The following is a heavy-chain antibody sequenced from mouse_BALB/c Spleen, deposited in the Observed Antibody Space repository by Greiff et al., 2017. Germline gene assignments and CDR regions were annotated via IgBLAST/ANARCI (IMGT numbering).Heavy chain of an antibody. CDR1: GYTFTDYV. V-gene: IGHV1-77*01. J-gene: IGHJ3*01. CDR3: ATYCYGSRASFAY. CDR2: IYPGSGST. Sequence: QVHVKQSGPELVKPGASVKMSCKASGYTFTDYVISWVQQRTGQGLEWIGEIYPGSGSTYYNEKFKGKATLTADKSSNTAYMQLSSLTSEDSAVYFCATYCYGSRASFAYWGQGTLVTVSA. D-gene: IGHD1-1*01.